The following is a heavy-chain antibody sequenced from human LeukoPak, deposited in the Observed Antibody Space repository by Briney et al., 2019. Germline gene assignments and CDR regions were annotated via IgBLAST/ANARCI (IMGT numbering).Heavy chain of an antibody. Sequence: GESLKISCQCSGYSSPRDWIAWVRQPPGKGLEWMGIIHPGDSNIVYSPFLQAQVTISADRSTSTTYLQWDSLKASDTAMYYCARLTYYDPTHYFDYWGQGTLVSVSS. CDR2: IHPGDSNI. V-gene: IGHV5-51*01. CDR1: GYSSPRDW. D-gene: IGHD3-22*01. J-gene: IGHJ4*02. CDR3: ARLTYYDPTHYFDY.